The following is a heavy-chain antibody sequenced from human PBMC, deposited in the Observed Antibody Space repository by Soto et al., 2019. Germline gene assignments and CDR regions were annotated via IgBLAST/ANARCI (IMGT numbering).Heavy chain of an antibody. J-gene: IGHJ6*02. D-gene: IGHD1-26*01. V-gene: IGHV4-30-4*08. CDR2: IYYSGST. CDR1: GGSISSSGSY. CDR3: ARGWSGSYSRSGMDV. Sequence: SETLSLTCTVSGGSISSSGSYWGWVRQPPGKGLEWIGYIYYSGSTYYNPSLKSRVTISVDTSKNQFSLKLSSVTAADTAVYYCARGWSGSYSRSGMDVWGQGTTVTVSS.